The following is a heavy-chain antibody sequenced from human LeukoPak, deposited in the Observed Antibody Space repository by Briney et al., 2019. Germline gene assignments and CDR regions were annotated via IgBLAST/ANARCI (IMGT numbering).Heavy chain of an antibody. CDR1: GGSFSGYY. Sequence: SETLSLTCAVYGGSFSGYYWSWIRQPPGKGLEWIGEINHSGSTNYNPSLKSRVTTSVDTSKNQFSLKLSSVTAADTAVYCCAREWFTTVTSSYNDYWGQGTLVTVSS. D-gene: IGHD4-11*01. CDR2: INHSGST. J-gene: IGHJ4*02. V-gene: IGHV4-34*01. CDR3: AREWFTTVTSSYNDY.